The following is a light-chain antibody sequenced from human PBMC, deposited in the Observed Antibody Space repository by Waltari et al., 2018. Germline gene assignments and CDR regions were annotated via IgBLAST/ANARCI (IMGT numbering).Light chain of an antibody. V-gene: IGKV1-12*01. J-gene: IGKJ1*01. CDR1: QGISSS. CDR3: QQADSFPWT. CDR2: GAS. Sequence: DIQMTQSPSCVSASVGDRVTPPCRASQGISSSLAWYQQKPGTAPKLLIYGASRLQSGVPLRFSGSGSGTDFTLTIASLQPEDFATYYCQQADSFPWTFGQGTKVDIK.